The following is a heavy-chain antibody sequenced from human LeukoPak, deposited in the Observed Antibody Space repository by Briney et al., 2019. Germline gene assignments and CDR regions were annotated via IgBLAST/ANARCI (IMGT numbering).Heavy chain of an antibody. J-gene: IGHJ4*03. CDR3: ARDNDKVVDH. Sequence: ASVNVSCRTSGYTFSNYGISWVRQAPGQGLEWMGWITAYNGNRLYSQRFQGRITLTTDTSTSTSYMELRSLEYDDTAIYYCARDNDKVVDHWGQGTLVTVSS. V-gene: IGHV1-18*01. CDR1: GYTFSNYG. CDR2: ITAYNGNR. D-gene: IGHD1-1*01.